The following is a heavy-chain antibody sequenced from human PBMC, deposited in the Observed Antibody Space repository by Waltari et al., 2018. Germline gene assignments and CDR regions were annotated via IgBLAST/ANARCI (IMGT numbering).Heavy chain of an antibody. CDR1: GFPFRSYA. V-gene: IGHV3-23*01. J-gene: IGHJ4*02. D-gene: IGHD6-19*01. CDR3: AKRSVAGFDY. CDR2: ISDSGGST. Sequence: EVQLLESGGGLVQPGGSLRRACAASGFPFRSYAMSWVRQAPGKGLEWVSAISDSGGSTDYADSVKGRFTFSRDNSRNTLYLQMNSLRAEDTAVYYCAKRSVAGFDYWGQGTLVTVSS.